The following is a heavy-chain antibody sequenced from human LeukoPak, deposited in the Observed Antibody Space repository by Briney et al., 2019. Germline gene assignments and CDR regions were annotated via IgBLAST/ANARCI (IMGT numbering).Heavy chain of an antibody. CDR2: ITASAGST. J-gene: IGHJ4*02. V-gene: IGHV3-23*01. Sequence: PGGSLRLSCAASGFTFSGYAMSWVRQAPGKGLEWVSAITASAGSTFYADSVKGRFTISRDNSKNTLYLQMNSLRAEDTAVYYCAKVSSSGYYDYWGQGTLVTVSS. CDR1: GFTFSGYA. D-gene: IGHD3-22*01. CDR3: AKVSSSGYYDY.